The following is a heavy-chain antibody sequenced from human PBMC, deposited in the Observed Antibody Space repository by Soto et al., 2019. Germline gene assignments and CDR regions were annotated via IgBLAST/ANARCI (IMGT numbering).Heavy chain of an antibody. CDR3: AREHVVVPAASARYNWFDP. V-gene: IGHV4-59*01. Sequence: PSETLSLTCSVFGSSISSYYWSWIRQPPGKGLEWIGYIYYSGSTNYNPSLKSRVTISVDTSKNQFSLKLSSVTAADTAVYYCAREHVVVPAASARYNWFDPWGQGTLVTVSS. CDR2: IYYSGST. CDR1: GSSISSYY. D-gene: IGHD2-2*01. J-gene: IGHJ5*02.